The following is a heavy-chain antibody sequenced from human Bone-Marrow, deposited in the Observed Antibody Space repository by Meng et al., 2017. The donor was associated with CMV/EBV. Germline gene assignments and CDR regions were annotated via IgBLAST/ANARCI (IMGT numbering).Heavy chain of an antibody. Sequence: SVKVSCKASGGTFSSYAISWVRQAPGQGLEWMGGIIPILGIANYAQKFQGRVTITTDESTSTAYMELSSLRSDDTAVYYCARRSKHAAGNWFDPWGQGTLVTVSS. V-gene: IGHV1-69*10. D-gene: IGHD6-13*01. CDR1: GGTFSSYA. CDR3: ARRSKHAAGNWFDP. J-gene: IGHJ5*02. CDR2: IIPILGIA.